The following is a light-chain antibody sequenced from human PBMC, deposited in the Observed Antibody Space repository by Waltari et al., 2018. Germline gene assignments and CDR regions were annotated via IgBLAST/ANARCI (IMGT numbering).Light chain of an antibody. CDR1: SGHSSNV. CDR2: VNRDGSH. J-gene: IGLJ3*02. Sequence: QLVVTQSPSASASLGASVKLTCTLSSGHSSNVIAWLQQHPERGPRYLRKVNRDGSHSRGAEIPDRFSGSISGAERYLTISNRQSEDEADYYCQTGGHGTWVFGGGTKLTVL. V-gene: IGLV4-69*01. CDR3: QTGGHGTWV.